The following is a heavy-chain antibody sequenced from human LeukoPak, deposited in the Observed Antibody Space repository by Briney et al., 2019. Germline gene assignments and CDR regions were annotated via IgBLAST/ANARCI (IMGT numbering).Heavy chain of an antibody. Sequence: GGSLRLSCAASGFTFSSYAMSLVRQAPGKGLEWVSAISGSGGSTYYADSVKGRFTISRDNSKNTLYLQMNSLRAEDTAVYYCAKDQPRSSMIVVVPTPYYFDYWGQGTLVTVSS. V-gene: IGHV3-23*01. CDR3: AKDQPRSSMIVVVPTPYYFDY. CDR1: GFTFSSYA. CDR2: ISGSGGST. J-gene: IGHJ4*02. D-gene: IGHD3-22*01.